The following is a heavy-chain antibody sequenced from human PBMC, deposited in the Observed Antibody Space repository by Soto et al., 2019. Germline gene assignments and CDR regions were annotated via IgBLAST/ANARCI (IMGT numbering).Heavy chain of an antibody. D-gene: IGHD5-12*01. CDR3: ASWGFIVATNWYFDL. V-gene: IGHV3-7*01. CDR1: GFTFSSYW. CDR2: IKQDGNEE. J-gene: IGHJ2*01. Sequence: EAQLVESGGGLVQPGGSLRLSCAASGFTFSSYWMSWVRQAPGKGLEWVANIKQDGNEESYVDSVKGRFTISRDNTKNSLFLQMNSLRAEGTAVYYCASWGFIVATNWYFDLWGRGTLVTVSS.